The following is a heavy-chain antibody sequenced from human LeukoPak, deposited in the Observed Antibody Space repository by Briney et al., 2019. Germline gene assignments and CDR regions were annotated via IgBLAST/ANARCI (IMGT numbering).Heavy chain of an antibody. J-gene: IGHJ5*01. CDR1: GFTFSSYA. V-gene: IGHV3-23*01. CDR3: AKDLQDYGNYVGWFDS. D-gene: IGHD4-11*01. Sequence: PGGSLRLSCVASGFTFSSYAMDWVRQAPGKGLEWVSAISGSGGNTYYADSVKGRFIISRDHSKTTLFLQMNSLRAEDTAVYYCAKDLQDYGNYVGWFDSWGQGTLVTVSS. CDR2: ISGSGGNT.